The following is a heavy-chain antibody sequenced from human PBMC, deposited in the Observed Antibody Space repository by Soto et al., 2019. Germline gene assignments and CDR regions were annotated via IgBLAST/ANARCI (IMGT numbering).Heavy chain of an antibody. CDR1: GGFISSYY. CDR3: ARDKGNYYDSSGYHFEYFQH. Sequence: QVQLQESGPGLVKPSETLSLTCTVSGGFISSYYWSWIRQPPGKGLEWIGYIYYSGSTNYNPSLKSRVTISVDTSKNQFSLKLSSVTAADTAVYYCARDKGNYYDSSGYHFEYFQHWGQGTLVTVSS. J-gene: IGHJ1*01. CDR2: IYYSGST. D-gene: IGHD3-22*01. V-gene: IGHV4-59*01.